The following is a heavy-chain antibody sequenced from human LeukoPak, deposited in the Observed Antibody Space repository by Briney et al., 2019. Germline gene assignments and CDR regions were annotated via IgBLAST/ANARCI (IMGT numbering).Heavy chain of an antibody. J-gene: IGHJ4*02. Sequence: SETLSLTCTVSGGSFSSYYWSWIRQPAGKGLEWIGRIYTSGSTNYNSSLKSRVTMSVDTSKNQVSLKLSSVTAADTAVYYCARHFVTYPHYFDYWGQGTLVTVSS. D-gene: IGHD2-21*01. CDR3: ARHFVTYPHYFDY. CDR2: IYTSGST. V-gene: IGHV4-4*07. CDR1: GGSFSSYY.